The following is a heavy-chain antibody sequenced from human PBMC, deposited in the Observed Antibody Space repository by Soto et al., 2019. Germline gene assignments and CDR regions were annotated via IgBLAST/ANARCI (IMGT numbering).Heavy chain of an antibody. CDR1: GFTFSSYS. Sequence: GGSLRLSCEGSGFTFSSYSMSWVRQAQGKGLEWVSSISSSGGFTYYADSVKGRFTISRDNAQNSLYLQVDSLRAEDTAVYYCAGRYCSNGVCPFDPWGQGTLVTVSS. J-gene: IGHJ5*02. D-gene: IGHD2-8*01. CDR2: ISSSGGFT. V-gene: IGHV3-21*01. CDR3: AGRYCSNGVCPFDP.